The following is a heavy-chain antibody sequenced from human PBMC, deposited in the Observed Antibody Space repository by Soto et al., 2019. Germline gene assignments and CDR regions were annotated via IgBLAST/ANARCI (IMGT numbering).Heavy chain of an antibody. Sequence: ASETLSLTCTVSGGSISSSSYYWGWIRQPPGKGLEWIGSIYYSGSTYYNPSLKSRVTISVDTSKNQFSLKLSSVTAADTAVYYCARYSSSFGSIDYWGQGTLVTVSS. CDR1: GGSISSSSYY. J-gene: IGHJ4*02. CDR2: IYYSGST. V-gene: IGHV4-39*01. CDR3: ARYSSSFGSIDY. D-gene: IGHD6-6*01.